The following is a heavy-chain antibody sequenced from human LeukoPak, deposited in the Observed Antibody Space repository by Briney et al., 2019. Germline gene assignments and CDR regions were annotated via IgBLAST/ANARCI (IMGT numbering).Heavy chain of an antibody. Sequence: VQPGGSLRLSCAASGFTFSSYAMTWVRQAPGKALEWASAISGSGGSTYYADSVKGRFTISRDNSKNTLYLQMYSLRAEDTAVYYCAKDPRIVVAPWFDPWGQGTLVTVSS. CDR3: AKDPRIVVAPWFDP. CDR2: ISGSGGST. CDR1: GFTFSSYA. D-gene: IGHD3-22*01. V-gene: IGHV3-23*01. J-gene: IGHJ5*02.